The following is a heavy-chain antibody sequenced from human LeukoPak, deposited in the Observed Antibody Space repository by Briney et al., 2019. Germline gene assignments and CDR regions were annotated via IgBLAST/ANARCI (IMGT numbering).Heavy chain of an antibody. Sequence: PGGSLRLSCAVSGFTFSRYWMTWVRQAPGKGREGVANIKVDGSEKYYVDAVKGRFTISRDNAKDSLYLQMNGLRAEDTAIYYCARAQWTAFDYYYYMDVWGKGTTVTVSS. CDR2: IKVDGSEK. V-gene: IGHV3-7*01. CDR3: ARAQWTAFDYYYYMDV. J-gene: IGHJ6*03. D-gene: IGHD3/OR15-3a*01. CDR1: GFTFSRYW.